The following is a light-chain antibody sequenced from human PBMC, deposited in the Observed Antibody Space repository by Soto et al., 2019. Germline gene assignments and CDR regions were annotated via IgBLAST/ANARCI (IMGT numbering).Light chain of an antibody. V-gene: IGLV2-14*01. CDR2: DVS. CDR3: SSFTSTFTRV. Sequence: QSALTQPASVSGSPGQSITISCTGTSSDVGGSNYVSWYQQHPGKAPKLMIYDVSNRPSGVSNRFSGSKSGNTAYLTISGLQAEEEADYYCSSFTSTFTRVFGTGTKLTVL. CDR1: SSDVGGSNY. J-gene: IGLJ1*01.